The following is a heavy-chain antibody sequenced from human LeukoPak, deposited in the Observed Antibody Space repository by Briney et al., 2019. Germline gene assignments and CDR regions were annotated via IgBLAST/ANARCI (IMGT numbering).Heavy chain of an antibody. Sequence: PGGSLRLSCAASGFTLRSYTMNWVRQAPGKGLEWVSSISSSSSYIYYADSVKGRFTISSDNAKISLYLQMNSLRAEDTAVYYCARDSYGYREDYFDYWGQGTLVTVSS. V-gene: IGHV3-21*01. J-gene: IGHJ4*02. CDR1: GFTLRSYT. CDR3: ARDSYGYREDYFDY. CDR2: ISSSSSYI. D-gene: IGHD5-18*01.